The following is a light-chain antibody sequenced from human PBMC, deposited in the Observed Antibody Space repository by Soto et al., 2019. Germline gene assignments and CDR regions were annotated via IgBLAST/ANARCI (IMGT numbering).Light chain of an antibody. CDR3: QQSFSTPT. CDR2: STS. V-gene: IGKV1-39*01. CDR1: QNIENY. J-gene: IGKJ5*01. Sequence: IQLTQSPSSLSASVGDRVTVSCRSSQNIENYLSWYVQRPGKAPELLVYSTSKLKSGVPSRFRGSGSGTDFTLTISGLQSEDFATYYCQQSFSTPTFGQGTRLEIK.